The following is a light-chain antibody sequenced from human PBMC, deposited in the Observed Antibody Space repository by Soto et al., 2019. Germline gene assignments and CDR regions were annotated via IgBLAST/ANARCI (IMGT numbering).Light chain of an antibody. CDR2: AAS. Sequence: EIVLTQSPGTLSLSPGERATLFCRASQRLSSSYLAWYQQKPGQAPRLLIYAASSRAIGIPDRFSGSGSGTDFSLNISRLEPEDSAVYSCQQYRTSPRGTFGQGTKVEIK. V-gene: IGKV3-20*01. CDR3: QQYRTSPRGT. CDR1: QRLSSSY. J-gene: IGKJ1*01.